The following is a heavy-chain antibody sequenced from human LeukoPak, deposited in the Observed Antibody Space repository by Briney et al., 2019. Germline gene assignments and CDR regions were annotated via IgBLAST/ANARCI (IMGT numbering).Heavy chain of an antibody. CDR2: INTNTGNP. CDR1: GYTFTSYA. V-gene: IGHV7-4-1*02. J-gene: IGHJ5*02. CDR3: ARDSALPAAISSAPTPRNWFDP. D-gene: IGHD2-2*01. Sequence: ASVKVSCKASGYTFTSYAMNWVRQAPGQGLEWMGWINTNTGNPTYAQGFTGRFVFSLDTSVGTAYLQISSLKAEDTAMYYCARDSALPAAISSAPTPRNWFDPWGQGTLVTVSS.